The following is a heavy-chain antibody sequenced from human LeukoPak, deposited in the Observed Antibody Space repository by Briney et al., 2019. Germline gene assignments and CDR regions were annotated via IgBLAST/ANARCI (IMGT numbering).Heavy chain of an antibody. CDR1: GFTFSAYS. J-gene: IGHJ4*02. CDR3: ARDLEEYCSGGSCSLFDY. D-gene: IGHD2-15*01. V-gene: IGHV3-21*01. CDR2: ISSSSSYI. Sequence: GGSLRLSCAASGFTFSAYSMNWVRQAPGKGLEWVSSISSSSSYIYYADSVKGRFTISRDNAKNSLYLQMNSLRAEDTAVYYCARDLEEYCSGGSCSLFDYWGQGTPVTVSS.